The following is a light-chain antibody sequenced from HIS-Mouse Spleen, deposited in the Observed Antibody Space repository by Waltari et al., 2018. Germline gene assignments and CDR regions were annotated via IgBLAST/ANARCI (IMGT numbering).Light chain of an antibody. Sequence: EIVLTQSPGTLSLSPGERATLSCRASQSVSSSYLAWYQQKPGQAPRLLIYGASSRATCIPDRFSGSGSGTDFTLTISRLEPEDFAVYYCQQYGSSPPTFGQGTKVEIK. CDR1: QSVSSSY. J-gene: IGKJ1*01. CDR2: GAS. CDR3: QQYGSSPPT. V-gene: IGKV3-20*01.